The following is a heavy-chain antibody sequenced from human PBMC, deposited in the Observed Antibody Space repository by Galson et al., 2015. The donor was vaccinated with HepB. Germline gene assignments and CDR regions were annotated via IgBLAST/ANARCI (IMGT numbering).Heavy chain of an antibody. V-gene: IGHV6-1*01. CDR3: ARGGTAAGPAVEPYTRFDP. J-gene: IGHJ5*02. Sequence: CAISGDSVSSNSAAWNWIRQSPSRGLEWLGRTYYRSKWYNDYAVSVKSRITINPDTSKNQFSLQLNSVTPEDTAVYYCARGGTAAGPAVEPYTRFDPWGQGTLVTVSS. CDR1: GDSVSSNSAA. CDR2: TYYRSKWYN. D-gene: IGHD6-13*01.